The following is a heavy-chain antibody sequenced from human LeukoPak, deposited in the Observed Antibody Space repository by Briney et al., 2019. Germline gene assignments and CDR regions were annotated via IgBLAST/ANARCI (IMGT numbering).Heavy chain of an antibody. D-gene: IGHD3-22*01. Sequence: PGGSLRLSCAASGFTFSNAWMSWVRQAPGKGLEWVGRIKSKTDGGATDYAAPVKGRFTISRDDSKNTLYLQMNSLKTEDTAVYYFTTDKYYYDSSGYYFILDYWGQGTLVTVSS. J-gene: IGHJ4*02. CDR2: IKSKTDGGAT. V-gene: IGHV3-15*01. CDR3: TTDKYYYDSSGYYFILDY. CDR1: GFTFSNAW.